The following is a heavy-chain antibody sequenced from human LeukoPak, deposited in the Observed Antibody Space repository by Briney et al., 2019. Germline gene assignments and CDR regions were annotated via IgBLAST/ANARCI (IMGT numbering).Heavy chain of an antibody. Sequence: SVKVPCKASGGSLSSYPITWVRQAPGQGLECMGRIVPVVGLVQYSEKFEGRLTITADTSTKTAYMELSRLTSDDTAVYYCARSIAAAESGLHWFDPWGQGTPVTVSS. CDR1: GGSLSSYP. V-gene: IGHV1-69*02. CDR3: ARSIAAAESGLHWFDP. CDR2: IVPVVGLV. D-gene: IGHD6-13*01. J-gene: IGHJ5*02.